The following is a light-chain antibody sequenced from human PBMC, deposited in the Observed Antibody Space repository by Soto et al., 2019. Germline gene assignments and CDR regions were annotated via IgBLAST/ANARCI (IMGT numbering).Light chain of an antibody. CDR3: QQSYSTPPT. CDR2: AAS. J-gene: IGKJ2*01. V-gene: IGKV1-39*01. Sequence: DIQMTQSPSSLSASVGDRVTITCRASQSISSYLNWYQQKPGKAPKLLIYAASSLQSGVPSRFSGRGSGTDFTLTISSLQPEDFENYYCQQSYSTPPTFGQGTKLEIK. CDR1: QSISSY.